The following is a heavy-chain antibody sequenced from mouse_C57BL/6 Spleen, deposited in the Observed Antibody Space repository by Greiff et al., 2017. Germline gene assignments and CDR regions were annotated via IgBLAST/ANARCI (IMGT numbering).Heavy chain of an antibody. CDR1: GYTFTSYW. D-gene: IGHD3-2*02. V-gene: IGHV1-69*01. CDR3: ARGGSGYLDY. J-gene: IGHJ2*01. Sequence: QVQLQQPGAELVMPGASVKLSCKASGYTFTSYWMHWVKQRPGQGLEWIGEIDPSDSYTNYNQKFKGKSTLTVDKSSSTAYMQLSSLTSEDSAVYYCARGGSGYLDYWGQGTTLTVSS. CDR2: IDPSDSYT.